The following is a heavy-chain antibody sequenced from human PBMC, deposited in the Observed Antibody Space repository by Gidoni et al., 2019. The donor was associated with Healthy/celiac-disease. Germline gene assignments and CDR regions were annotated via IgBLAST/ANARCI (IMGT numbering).Heavy chain of an antibody. CDR1: GGSISSGRYY. Sequence: QVQLQESGPGLVKPSQTLSLTCTVSGGSISSGRYYWSWIRQPAGKGLEWIGRIYTSGSTNYNPSLKSRVTMSVDTSKNQFSLKLSSVTAADTAVYYCAREGAGAPGDYWGQGTLVTVSS. J-gene: IGHJ4*02. D-gene: IGHD1-26*01. CDR2: IYTSGST. CDR3: AREGAGAPGDY. V-gene: IGHV4-61*02.